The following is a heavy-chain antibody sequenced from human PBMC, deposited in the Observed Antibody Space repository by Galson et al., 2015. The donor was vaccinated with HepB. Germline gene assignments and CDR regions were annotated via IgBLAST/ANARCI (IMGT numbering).Heavy chain of an antibody. V-gene: IGHV3-30*03. CDR1: GFTFSNYG. CDR3: ASDAVVCGYSFYFDG. J-gene: IGHJ4*02. D-gene: IGHD5-18*01. CDR2: ISYDGSDK. Sequence: SLRLSCAASGFTFSNYGIHWVRQVPGEGLEWVAVISYDGSDKYYADYAKGRFTISRDNSKNTLYLQMNSLRAEDTAVYYCASDAVVCGYSFYFDGWGQGILVTVSS.